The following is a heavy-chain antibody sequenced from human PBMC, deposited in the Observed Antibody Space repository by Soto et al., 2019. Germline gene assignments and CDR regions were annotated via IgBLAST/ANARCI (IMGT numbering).Heavy chain of an antibody. J-gene: IGHJ4*02. Sequence: PGGSLRLSCAATGLSFSTHAMSWVRQPPGKGLEWVAGITGSDAVTYYSKTVKGRFTISRDNSKNTLYLQMNNLRAEDTAMYYCAKDKTPWLFNHFDLWGQGPLVTVSS. D-gene: IGHD3-9*01. V-gene: IGHV3-23*01. CDR1: GLSFSTHA. CDR3: AKDKTPWLFNHFDL. CDR2: ITGSDAVT.